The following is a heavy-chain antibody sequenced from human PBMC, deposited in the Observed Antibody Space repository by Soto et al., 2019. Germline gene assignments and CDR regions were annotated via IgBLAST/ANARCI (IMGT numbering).Heavy chain of an antibody. J-gene: IGHJ4*02. V-gene: IGHV3-33*01. D-gene: IGHD3-10*01. CDR2: IWYDGSNK. Sequence: QVQLVESGGGVVQPGRSLRLSCAASGFTFSSYGMHWVRQAPGKGLEWVAVIWYDGSNKYYADSVKGRFTISRDNSKNTLYLQMNSLRAEDTAVYYWARDDYGSGREAYDYWGQGTLVTVSS. CDR1: GFTFSSYG. CDR3: ARDDYGSGREAYDY.